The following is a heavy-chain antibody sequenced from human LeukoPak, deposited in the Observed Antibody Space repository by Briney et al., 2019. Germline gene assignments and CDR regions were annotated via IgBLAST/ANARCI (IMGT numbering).Heavy chain of an antibody. V-gene: IGHV3-30-3*01. D-gene: IGHD1-26*01. Sequence: PGGSLRLSCAASGFTFSSYAMHWVRQAPGKGLEWVAVISYDGSNKYYADSVKGRFTISRDNSKNTLYLQMNSLRAEDTAVYYCARVGALRIYCYGMDVWGQGTTVTVSS. J-gene: IGHJ6*02. CDR1: GFTFSSYA. CDR3: ARVGALRIYCYGMDV. CDR2: ISYDGSNK.